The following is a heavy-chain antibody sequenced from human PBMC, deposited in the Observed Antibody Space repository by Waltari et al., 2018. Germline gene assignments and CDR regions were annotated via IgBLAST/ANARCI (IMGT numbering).Heavy chain of an antibody. CDR3: ARDLGSSWFYYYYGMDV. CDR1: GYTFTGYY. J-gene: IGHJ6*02. CDR2: SNPNGGGT. V-gene: IGHV1-2*02. D-gene: IGHD6-13*01. Sequence: QVQLVQSGAEVKKPGASVKVSCKASGYTFTGYYMHWVRQAPGQGLEWMGWSNPNGGGTNCEQKCQGRVTMTRDTSISTADMGLSRLRADDTAVYYCARDLGSSWFYYYYGMDVWGQGTTVTVSS.